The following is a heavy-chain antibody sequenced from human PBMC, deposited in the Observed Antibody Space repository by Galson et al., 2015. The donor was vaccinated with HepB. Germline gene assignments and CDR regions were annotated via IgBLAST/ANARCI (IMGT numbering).Heavy chain of an antibody. CDR3: AKDHMIVVDTPDAFDI. Sequence: SLRLSCAASGFTFSSYAMSWVRQAPGKGLEWVSAISGSGGSTYYADSVKGRFTISRDNSKNTLYLQMNSLRAEDTAVYYCAKDHMIVVDTPDAFDIWGQGTMVTVSS. CDR2: ISGSGGST. V-gene: IGHV3-23*01. J-gene: IGHJ3*02. D-gene: IGHD3-22*01. CDR1: GFTFSSYA.